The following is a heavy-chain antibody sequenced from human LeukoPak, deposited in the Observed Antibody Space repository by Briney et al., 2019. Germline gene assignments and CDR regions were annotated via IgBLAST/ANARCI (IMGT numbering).Heavy chain of an antibody. CDR3: AKGGNTMVRGVLFDY. Sequence: GGSLRLSCAASGFTFSNYAMSWVCQAPGKGLEWVSAVSGSGGSTFNADSMEGRFTISRDNSKNTLYLQMNTLRAEDTAVYYCAKGGNTMVRGVLFDYWGQGTLVTVSS. V-gene: IGHV3-23*01. CDR1: GFTFSNYA. J-gene: IGHJ4*02. D-gene: IGHD3-10*01. CDR2: VSGSGGST.